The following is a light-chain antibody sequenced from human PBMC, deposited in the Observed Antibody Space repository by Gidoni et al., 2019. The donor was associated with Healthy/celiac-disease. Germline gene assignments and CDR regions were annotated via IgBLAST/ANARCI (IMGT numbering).Light chain of an antibody. V-gene: IGKV3-20*01. CDR2: GAS. Sequence: EIVLTHSPGTRSLSPGERATRSCRASHSVSSSYLAWYQQKPGQAPRHLIYGASSRATGIPDRFSGSGSGTDFTLTISRLEPEDVAVYYCQQYGSSPLTFGGGTKVEIK. CDR1: HSVSSSY. J-gene: IGKJ4*01. CDR3: QQYGSSPLT.